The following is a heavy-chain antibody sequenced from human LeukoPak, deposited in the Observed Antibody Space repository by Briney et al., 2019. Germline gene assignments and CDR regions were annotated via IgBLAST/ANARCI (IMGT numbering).Heavy chain of an antibody. V-gene: IGHV1-24*01. CDR2: FDVIDSET. Sequence: GASVKVSCTVSGSSLSELSLYWVRQAPGKGPEWMGGFDVIDSETFYAQKLQGRVTMTEDSSTDTAYMELRSLTSDDTALYYCAAGRPYSLLDYWGQGTLVTVSS. D-gene: IGHD5-18*01. CDR1: GSSLSELS. CDR3: AAGRPYSLLDY. J-gene: IGHJ4*02.